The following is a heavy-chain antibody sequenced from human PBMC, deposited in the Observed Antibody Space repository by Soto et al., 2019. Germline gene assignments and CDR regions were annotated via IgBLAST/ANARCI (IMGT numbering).Heavy chain of an antibody. V-gene: IGHV4-34*01. CDR3: VRGQPHRITIFEVVIRSYDYGMDV. CDR2: INYRGST. D-gene: IGHD3-3*01. J-gene: IGHJ6*02. CDR1: GGSFTGYY. Sequence: QVQLQQWGAGLLKPSETLSLTCAVYGGSFTGYYWTWIRQTPGKGLEWIGEINYRGSTYYNPSLESRITMAVDTSKNQFSPKLSSVTAADPAVYFCVRGQPHRITIFEVVIRSYDYGMDVWGQGTTVTVSS.